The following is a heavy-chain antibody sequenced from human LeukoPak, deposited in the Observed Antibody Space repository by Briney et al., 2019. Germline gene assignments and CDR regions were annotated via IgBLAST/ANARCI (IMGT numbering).Heavy chain of an antibody. Sequence: LGGSLRLSCAASGFTFSSYSMNWVRQAPGKGLEWVSSVSISSSYIYYADSVKGRFTISRDNAKNSLYLQMNSLRAEDTAVYYCARKVVVVVAATQGTYNWFDPWGQGTLVTVSS. CDR3: ARKVVVVVAATQGTYNWFDP. CDR2: VSISSSYI. J-gene: IGHJ5*02. D-gene: IGHD2-15*01. V-gene: IGHV3-21*01. CDR1: GFTFSSYS.